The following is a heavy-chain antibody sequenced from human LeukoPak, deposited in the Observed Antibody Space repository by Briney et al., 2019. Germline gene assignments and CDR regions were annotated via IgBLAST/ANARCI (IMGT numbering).Heavy chain of an antibody. CDR1: GGSISGYY. J-gene: IGHJ3*02. CDR3: ARLITGTTTAFDI. D-gene: IGHD1-7*01. CDR2: VYTSGST. Sequence: SETLSLTCSVSGGSISGYYWTWIRQPAGKGLEWIGRVYTSGSTHYNPSLKTRLTMSVDTSKNQFSLKLGSVTAADTAVYYCARLITGTTTAFDIWGQGTMVTVSS. V-gene: IGHV4-4*07.